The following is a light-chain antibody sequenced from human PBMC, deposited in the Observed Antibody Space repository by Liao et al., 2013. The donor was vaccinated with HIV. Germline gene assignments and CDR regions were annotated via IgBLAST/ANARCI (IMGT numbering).Light chain of an antibody. CDR1: TLGEKY. Sequence: SYELTQPPSVSVSPGQTASITCSGETLGEKYACWYRQRPGQPPVLVIYQGSKRPSGIPERFSGSYSGNTATLTISGTQAIDEADYFCQAWDSRADVVFGGGTKLTVL. J-gene: IGLJ2*01. CDR3: QAWDSRADVV. V-gene: IGLV3-1*01. CDR2: QGS.